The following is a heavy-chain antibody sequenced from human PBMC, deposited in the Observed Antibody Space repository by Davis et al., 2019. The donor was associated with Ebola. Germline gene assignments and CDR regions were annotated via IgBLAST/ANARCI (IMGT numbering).Heavy chain of an antibody. V-gene: IGHV3-9*01. CDR3: AKDGGSSSGHFDY. J-gene: IGHJ4*02. D-gene: IGHD6-19*01. CDR1: GFTFDDYA. CDR2: ISWNSGSI. Sequence: SLRLSCAASGFTFDDYAMHWVRQAPGKGLEWVSGISWNSGSIGYADSVKGRFTISRDNAKNSLYLQMNSLRAEDTALYYCAKDGGSSSGHFDYWGQGTLVTVSS.